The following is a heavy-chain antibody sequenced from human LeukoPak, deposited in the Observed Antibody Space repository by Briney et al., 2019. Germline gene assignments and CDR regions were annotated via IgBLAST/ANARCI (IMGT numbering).Heavy chain of an antibody. D-gene: IGHD3-22*01. V-gene: IGHV4-59*01. J-gene: IGHJ3*02. CDR1: VDLKLNWY. CDR3: SRVRTGFYFTSGT. CDR2: IYYSGST. Sequence: SETLSLTCTVSVDLKLNWYGRATRQPPGRGREWIGYIYYSGSTNYNPSLKSRVTISVDTSKNQFSLKLSSVTAADTAVYYFSRVRTGFYFTSGTWGQWTTVTVSS.